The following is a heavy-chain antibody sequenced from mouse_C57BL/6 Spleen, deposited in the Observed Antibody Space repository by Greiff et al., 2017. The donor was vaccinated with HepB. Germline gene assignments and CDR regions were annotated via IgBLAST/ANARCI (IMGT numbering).Heavy chain of an antibody. CDR2: ISSGSSTI. CDR3: ARIYYDYDERFAY. D-gene: IGHD2-4*01. V-gene: IGHV5-17*01. CDR1: GFTFSDYG. J-gene: IGHJ3*01. Sequence: EVQRVESGGGLVKPGGSLKLSCAASGFTFSDYGMHWVRQAPEKGLALVAYISSGSSTIYYADTVKCRFTISRDNAKNTLFLQMTSLRSEDTAMYYCARIYYDYDERFAYWGQGTLVTVS.